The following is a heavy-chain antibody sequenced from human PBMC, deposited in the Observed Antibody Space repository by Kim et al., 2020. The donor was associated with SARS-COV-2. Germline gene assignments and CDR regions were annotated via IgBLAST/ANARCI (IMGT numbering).Heavy chain of an antibody. Sequence: SETLSLTCAVYGGSFSGYYWSWIRQPPGKGLEWIGEINHSGSTNYNPSLKSRVTISVDTSKNQFSLKLSSVTAADTAVYYCARGAHILRGGFDYWGQGTLVTVSS. CDR2: INHSGST. J-gene: IGHJ4*02. D-gene: IGHD2-21*01. V-gene: IGHV4-34*01. CDR1: GGSFSGYY. CDR3: ARGAHILRGGFDY.